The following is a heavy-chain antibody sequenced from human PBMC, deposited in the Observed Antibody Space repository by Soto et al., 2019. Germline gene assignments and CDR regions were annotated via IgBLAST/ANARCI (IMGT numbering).Heavy chain of an antibody. D-gene: IGHD2-15*01. CDR1: GYAFTSYY. J-gene: IGHJ3*02. CDR2: INPSGGST. CDR3: AAYCSGGSCYPRAFDI. V-gene: IGHV1-46*01. Sequence: ASLKVYCKASGYAFTSYYMHWVRQAPGQGLEWMGIINPSGGSTSYAQKFQGRVTMTRDTSTSTVYMELSSLRSEDTAVYYCAAYCSGGSCYPRAFDIWGQGTMVTVSS.